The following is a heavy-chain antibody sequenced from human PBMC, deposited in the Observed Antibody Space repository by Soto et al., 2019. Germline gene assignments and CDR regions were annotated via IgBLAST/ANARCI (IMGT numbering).Heavy chain of an antibody. CDR2: ISGGGGNT. D-gene: IGHD6-13*01. V-gene: IGHV3-23*01. CDR3: AKHDIAAAGTADY. J-gene: IGHJ4*02. Sequence: GGSLRLSCAASGFTFSSYAMHWVRQAPGKGLEWVSAISGGGGNTYYADSVKGRFTISRDNSKNTLYLQMNSLRAEDTAVYYCAKHDIAAAGTADYWGQGTLVTVSS. CDR1: GFTFSSYA.